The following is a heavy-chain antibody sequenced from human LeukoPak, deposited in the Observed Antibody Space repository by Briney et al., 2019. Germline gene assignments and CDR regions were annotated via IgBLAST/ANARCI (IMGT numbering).Heavy chain of an antibody. J-gene: IGHJ6*03. CDR1: GGSISRGDYY. CDR3: ARDGKIVVVPAAIRSDYYYYMDV. D-gene: IGHD2-2*02. Sequence: SQTLSLTCTVSGGSISRGDYYWSWIRQPPGKGLEWIGYIYYSGSTYYNPSLKSRVTISVDTSKNQFSLKLSSVTAADTAVYYCARDGKIVVVPAAIRSDYYYYMDVWGKGTTVTVSS. CDR2: IYYSGST. V-gene: IGHV4-30-4*08.